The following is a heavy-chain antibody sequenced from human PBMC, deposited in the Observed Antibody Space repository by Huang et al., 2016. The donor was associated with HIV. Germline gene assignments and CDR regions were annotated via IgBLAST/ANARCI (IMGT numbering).Heavy chain of an antibody. V-gene: IGHV1-18*01. Sequence: QVKLVQSGAEVKKHGASVKVSCKTSGYTFCDYAITWVQQAPGQVLEWMGWVSPYNGDTNYVQNLKGRVTRTPDMSTTTAYMELRSLTSDDTAIYYCARKFGRDFDYWGQGTLVTVSS. CDR3: ARKFGRDFDY. CDR1: GYTFCDYA. J-gene: IGHJ4*02. CDR2: VSPYNGDT. D-gene: IGHD3-16*01.